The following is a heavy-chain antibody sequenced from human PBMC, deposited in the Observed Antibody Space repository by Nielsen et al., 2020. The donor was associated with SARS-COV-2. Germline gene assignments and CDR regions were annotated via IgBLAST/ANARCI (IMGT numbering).Heavy chain of an antibody. CDR1: GGSVSSSSAA. Sequence: LRLSCAISGGSVSSSSAAWNWIRQSPSRGLEWLGRTYYRSKWYNDYAVSVKSRITINPDTSKNQFSLHLNSVTPEDTAVYYCARARGAYGDYYYYYYTDVWGKGTTVTVSS. D-gene: IGHD4-17*01. CDR3: ARARGAYGDYYYYYYTDV. J-gene: IGHJ6*03. CDR2: TYYRSKWYN. V-gene: IGHV6-1*01.